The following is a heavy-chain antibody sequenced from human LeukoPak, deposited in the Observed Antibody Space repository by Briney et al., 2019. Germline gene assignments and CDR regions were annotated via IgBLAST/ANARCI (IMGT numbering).Heavy chain of an antibody. CDR3: ARGLYIAVGAFDI. D-gene: IGHD5-12*01. CDR2: MNPNSGNT. V-gene: IGHV1-8*01. J-gene: IGHJ3*02. Sequence: ASAKVSCKASGYTFTSYDINWVRQATGQGLEWMGWMNPNSGNTGYAQKFQGRVTMTRNTSISTAYMELSSLRSEDTAVYYCARGLYIAVGAFDIWGQGTMVTVSS. CDR1: GYTFTSYD.